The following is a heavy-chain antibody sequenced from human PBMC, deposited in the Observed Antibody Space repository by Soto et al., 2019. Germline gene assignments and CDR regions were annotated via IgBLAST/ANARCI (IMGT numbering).Heavy chain of an antibody. V-gene: IGHV3-23*01. CDR3: AKNPGYYYDSTGYHFDY. CDR2: ISYGGGTT. Sequence: PGGAVRLSCAACECTFSNYAMSWVRQAPGKGLEWVSAISYGGGTTYYADSVKGRFTISRDNSKNTLYLQMNSLRAEDTAVYYCAKNPGYYYDSTGYHFDYWGQGTLVTVSS. J-gene: IGHJ4*02. CDR1: ECTFSNYA. D-gene: IGHD3-22*01.